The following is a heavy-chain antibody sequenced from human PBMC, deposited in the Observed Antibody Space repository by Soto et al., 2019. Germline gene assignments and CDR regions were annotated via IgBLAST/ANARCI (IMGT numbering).Heavy chain of an antibody. CDR3: ARAGLPRSASAFDI. CDR1: GGTFISYT. V-gene: IGHV1-69*02. J-gene: IGHJ3*02. Sequence: ASVKVSCKASGGTFISYTISWLRQAPGKGLEGMGRIIPILGIANYAQKVQGRVTITADKSTSTAHMEPRSLRSEDTAVYYCARAGLPRSASAFDIWGQGTMVNVSS. CDR2: IIPILGIA. D-gene: IGHD2-21*01.